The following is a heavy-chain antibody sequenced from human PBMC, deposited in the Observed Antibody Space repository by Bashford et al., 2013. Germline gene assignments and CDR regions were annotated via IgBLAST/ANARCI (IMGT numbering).Heavy chain of an antibody. D-gene: IGHD4-17*01. Sequence: GSLRLSCAASGFIFSDYGMHWVRQAPGKGLEWVALMSYDGGKEYYDPSVKGRFTVSRDNSKYTLYLQMNSLRADDTAVYYCAKDRDDYGDPDAFNIWAKGQWSPSPQ. J-gene: IGHJ3*02. CDR3: AKDRDDYGDPDAFNI. CDR2: MSYDGGKE. V-gene: IGHV3-33*06. CDR1: GFIFSDYG.